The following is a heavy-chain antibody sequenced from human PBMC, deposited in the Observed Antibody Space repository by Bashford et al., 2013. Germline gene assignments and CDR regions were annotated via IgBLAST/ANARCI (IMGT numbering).Heavy chain of an antibody. J-gene: IGHJ3*02. Sequence: GGSLRLSCLASGFTFSGAWMSWVRQAPGKGLEWVGRFKNGPSDYAAAVKGRFTISRDNAKNSLYLQMNSLRAEDTAVYYCAREVTHDAFDIWGQGTMVTVSS. CDR3: AREVTHDAFDI. CDR1: GFTFSGAW. V-gene: IGHV3-69-1*02. D-gene: IGHD4-11*01. CDR2: FKNGPS.